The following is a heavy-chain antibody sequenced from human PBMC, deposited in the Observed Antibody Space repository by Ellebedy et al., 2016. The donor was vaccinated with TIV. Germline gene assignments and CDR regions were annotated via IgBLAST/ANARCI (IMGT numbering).Heavy chain of an antibody. CDR2: INHSGST. Sequence: GSLRLSXAVYGGSFSGYYWSWIRQPPGKGLEWIGEINHSGSTNYNPSLKSRVTISVDTSKNQFSLKLSSVTAADTAVYYCARGGRGYSYGYPAFDIWGQGTMVTVSS. V-gene: IGHV4-34*01. D-gene: IGHD5-18*01. CDR1: GGSFSGYY. J-gene: IGHJ3*02. CDR3: ARGGRGYSYGYPAFDI.